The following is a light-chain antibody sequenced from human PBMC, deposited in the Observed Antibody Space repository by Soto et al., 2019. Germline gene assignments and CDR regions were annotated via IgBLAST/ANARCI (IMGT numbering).Light chain of an antibody. CDR3: QQSYSSPWT. V-gene: IGKV1-39*01. J-gene: IGKJ1*01. CDR2: ATS. CDR1: RSIDKN. Sequence: DIQMTQSPSSLPASIVVTFTITRRESRSIDKNINSYQQKPGKAPNLLIYATSTLQNGVPSRFSGSGSGTDFTSTVNSLQPEDFAVYFCQQSYSSPWTFGVGTKVDIK.